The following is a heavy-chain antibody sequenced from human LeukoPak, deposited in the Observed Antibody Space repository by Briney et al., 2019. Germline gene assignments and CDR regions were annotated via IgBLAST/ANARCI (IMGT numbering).Heavy chain of an antibody. V-gene: IGHV4-59*01. CDR2: IYYSGST. J-gene: IGHJ2*01. D-gene: IGHD4-23*01. Sequence: SETLSLTSTVSGGSISSYYWSWIRQPPGKGLEWIGYIYYSGSTNYNPSLKSRVTISVDTSKNQFSLKLSSVTAADTAVYYCAREDYGGNDDTYWYFDLWGRGTLVTVSS. CDR1: GGSISSYY. CDR3: AREDYGGNDDTYWYFDL.